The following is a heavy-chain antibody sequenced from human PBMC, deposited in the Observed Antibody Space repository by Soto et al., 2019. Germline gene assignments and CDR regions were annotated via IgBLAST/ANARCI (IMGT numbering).Heavy chain of an antibody. CDR2: IRSKANSYAT. J-gene: IGHJ2*01. V-gene: IGHV3-73*01. Sequence: GGSLRLSCAASGFTFSGSAMHWVRQASGKGLEWVGRIRSKANSYATAYAASVKGRFTISRDDSKNTAYLQMNSLKTEDTAVYYCTPSKANWGYFDLWGRGTLVTVSS. CDR1: GFTFSGSA. D-gene: IGHD7-27*01. CDR3: TPSKANWGYFDL.